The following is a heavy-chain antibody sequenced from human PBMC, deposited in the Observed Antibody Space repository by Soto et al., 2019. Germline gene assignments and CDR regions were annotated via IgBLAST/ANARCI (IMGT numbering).Heavy chain of an antibody. J-gene: IGHJ4*02. Sequence: HPGGSLRLSCAASGLSVSSKYMNWVRQAPGKGLDWVSIIYSGGNSDYADSVKGRFTISRDTSKNMVFLQMNSLRVEDTAVYYCASGADTATPGDLDKWGQGTLVTVPQ. CDR3: ASGADTATPGDLDK. D-gene: IGHD2-15*01. CDR2: IYSGGNS. V-gene: IGHV3-66*01. CDR1: GLSVSSKY.